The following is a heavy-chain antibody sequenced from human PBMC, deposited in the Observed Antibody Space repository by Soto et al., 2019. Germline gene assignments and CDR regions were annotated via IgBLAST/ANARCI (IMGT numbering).Heavy chain of an antibody. CDR2: IKQDGSEK. Sequence: EVQLVESGGGLVQPGGSLRLSCAASGFTFSSYWMSWVRQAPGKGLEWVANIKQDGSEKYYVDSVKGRFTISRDNAKNSLYLQMNSLRDEDTAVYYCARRTTVTTWVYYYYGMDVWGQGTTVTVSS. J-gene: IGHJ6*02. V-gene: IGHV3-7*03. D-gene: IGHD4-17*01. CDR1: GFTFSSYW. CDR3: ARRTTVTTWVYYYYGMDV.